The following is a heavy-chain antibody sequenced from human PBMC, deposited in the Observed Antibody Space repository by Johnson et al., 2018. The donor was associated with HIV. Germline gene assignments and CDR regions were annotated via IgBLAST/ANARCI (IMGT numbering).Heavy chain of an antibody. CDR3: AKIPGDGYNSAHRGGAFDI. CDR1: GFTFSDYY. J-gene: IGHJ3*02. CDR2: ISSSDSTI. D-gene: IGHD5-24*01. Sequence: QVQLVESGGGLIQPGGSLRLSCVASGFTFSDYYMSWIRQAPGKGLEWISYISSSDSTIYSADSVQGRFTISRDNSKATLYLQMNSLRVEDTAVYYCAKIPGDGYNSAHRGGAFDIWGQGTMVTVSS. V-gene: IGHV3-11*04.